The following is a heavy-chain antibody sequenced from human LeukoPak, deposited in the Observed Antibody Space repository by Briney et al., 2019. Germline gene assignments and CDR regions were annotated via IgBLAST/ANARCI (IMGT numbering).Heavy chain of an antibody. J-gene: IGHJ4*02. CDR2: IGSDSGAI. V-gene: IGHV3-23*01. D-gene: IGHD1-14*01. CDR1: GFTFSNFA. CDR3: AKYRTINAPPRNFDF. Sequence: GGSLRLSCAASGFTFSNFAMIWARQAPGRGLEWVSVIGSDSGAIQYADSVKGRFTISRDNSKNTLYLQMNSLRDEDTAVYYCAKYRTINAPPRNFDFWSQGTLVAVSS.